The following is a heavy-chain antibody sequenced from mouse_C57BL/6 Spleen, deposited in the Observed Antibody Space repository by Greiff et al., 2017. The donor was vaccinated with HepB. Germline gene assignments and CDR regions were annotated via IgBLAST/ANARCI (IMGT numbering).Heavy chain of an antibody. V-gene: IGHV1-15*01. D-gene: IGHD1-1*01. CDR2: IDPETGGT. CDR1: GYTFTDYE. Sequence: VQRVESGAELVRPGASVTLSCKASGYTFTDYEMHWVKQTPVHGLEWIGAIDPETGGTAYNQKFKGKAILTADKSSSTAYMELRSLTSEDSAVYYCTRHYGSSYWYFDVWGTGTTVTVSS. J-gene: IGHJ1*03. CDR3: TRHYGSSYWYFDV.